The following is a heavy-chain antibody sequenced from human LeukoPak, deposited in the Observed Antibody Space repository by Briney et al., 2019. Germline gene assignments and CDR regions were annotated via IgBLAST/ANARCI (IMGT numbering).Heavy chain of an antibody. J-gene: IGHJ6*02. Sequence: PSETLSLTCAVYGGSFSGYYWSWLRQPPGKGLEWIGEINHSGSTNYNPSLTSRVTISVDTSKNQFSLKLSSVTAADTAVYYCARGGYCSGGSCYSTYGMDVWGQGTTVTVSS. CDR1: GGSFSGYY. CDR2: INHSGST. D-gene: IGHD2-15*01. V-gene: IGHV4-34*01. CDR3: ARGGYCSGGSCYSTYGMDV.